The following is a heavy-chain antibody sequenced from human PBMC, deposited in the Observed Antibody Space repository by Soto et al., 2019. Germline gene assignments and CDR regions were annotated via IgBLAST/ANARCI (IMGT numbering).Heavy chain of an antibody. CDR2: IYYNAST. D-gene: IGHD6-13*01. J-gene: IGHJ5*01. CDR3: VKSRFSSNCTPDS. CDR1: AALITTGNFS. V-gene: IGHV4-31*03. Sequence: SPTLSSPVTPSAALITTGNFSPSSIRKRPGQGLRWIGFIYYNASTPYTPSLKSRLIISLDTSKNQFSLKLSSVTAADTAVYYCVKSRFSSNCTPDSWGQGTLVTVSS.